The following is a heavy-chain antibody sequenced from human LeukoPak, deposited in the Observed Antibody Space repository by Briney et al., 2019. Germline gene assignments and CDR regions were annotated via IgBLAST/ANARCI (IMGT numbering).Heavy chain of an antibody. Sequence: GGSLRLSCEVSGFDFSSYSMNWVRQAPGKGLEWVSLISMSSRTYIHYADSVKGRFTVSRDNAKNSLYLQMNSLRAEDTAVYYCARDTRMVRGVQRPDYWGQGTLVTVSS. CDR2: ISMSSRTYI. CDR1: GFDFSSYS. J-gene: IGHJ4*02. V-gene: IGHV3-21*05. CDR3: ARDTRMVRGVQRPDY. D-gene: IGHD3-10*01.